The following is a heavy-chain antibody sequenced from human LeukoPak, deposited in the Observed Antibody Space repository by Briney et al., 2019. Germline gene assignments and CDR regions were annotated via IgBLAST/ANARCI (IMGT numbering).Heavy chain of an antibody. J-gene: IGHJ5*02. CDR1: GGTFSSYA. CDR2: IIPIFGTA. Sequence: SVKVSCKASGGTFSSYAISWVRQAPGQGLEWIGRIIPIFGTANYAQKFQGRVTITTDESTSTAYMELSSLRSEDTAVYYCARGGRSAAGRFDPWGQGTLVTVSS. V-gene: IGHV1-69*05. CDR3: ARGGRSAAGRFDP. D-gene: IGHD6-13*01.